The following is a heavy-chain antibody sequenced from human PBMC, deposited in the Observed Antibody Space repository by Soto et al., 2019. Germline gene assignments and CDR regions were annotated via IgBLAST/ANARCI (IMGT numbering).Heavy chain of an antibody. V-gene: IGHV3-23*01. CDR3: SRGGHLSAFGP. J-gene: IGHJ5*02. D-gene: IGHD3-10*01. Sequence: EVKLMESGGALVQPGGSLRLSCAASGFTFGHSAITWVRQAPGKGLEWVSTISGRGDETFYSDSVKGGFTVSRDNSRNTAYLQLNSLRVDDTAVYFCSRGGHLSAFGPWGQGTLVTVTS. CDR1: GFTFGHSA. CDR2: ISGRGDET.